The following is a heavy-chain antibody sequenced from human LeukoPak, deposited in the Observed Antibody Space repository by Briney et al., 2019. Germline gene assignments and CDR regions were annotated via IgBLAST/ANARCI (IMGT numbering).Heavy chain of an antibody. J-gene: IGHJ3*02. D-gene: IGHD4-17*01. CDR1: GFTFSTSA. Sequence: ASVKVSCKTSGFTFSTSAVQWVRQARGQRLEWIGWIIVGSGATNYAQSLQGRFTITRDMSTNTAYMELSSLGSEDSAVYYCAAELYGVYTDCCTFHIWGQGTMVTVSS. CDR3: AAELYGVYTDCCTFHI. CDR2: IIVGSGAT. V-gene: IGHV1-58*01.